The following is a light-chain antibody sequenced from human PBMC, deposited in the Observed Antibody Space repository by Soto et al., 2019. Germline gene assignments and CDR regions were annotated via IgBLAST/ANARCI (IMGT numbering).Light chain of an antibody. CDR3: QQDYTYPQT. CDR1: HGISSY. CDR2: AAS. J-gene: IGKJ2*01. V-gene: IGKV1-8*01. Sequence: AIRMTQSPSSFSASTGDRVTITCRASHGISSYLAWYQQKPGKAHKLLVYAASTLQYGVPSRFSGSGSGTDFTLTISCLQSEDFATYFCQQDYTYPQTFGQGTKLEIK.